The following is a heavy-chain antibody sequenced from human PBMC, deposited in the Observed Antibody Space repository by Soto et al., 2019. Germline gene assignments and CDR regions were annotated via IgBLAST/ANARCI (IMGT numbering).Heavy chain of an antibody. J-gene: IGHJ4*02. D-gene: IGHD2-2*01. CDR2: IKADASEE. V-gene: IGHV3-7*01. Sequence: EVQLVQSGGDLVQPGGSLRLSCVASGFTFSTDWMTWVRQAPGRGLEWVAGIKADASEEVYVDSVKGRFSISRDNAKNSLSLQLNSLRAEDTAVYYCATAISSPFSNFDYWGQGSLVTVSS. CDR3: ATAISSPFSNFDY. CDR1: GFTFSTDW.